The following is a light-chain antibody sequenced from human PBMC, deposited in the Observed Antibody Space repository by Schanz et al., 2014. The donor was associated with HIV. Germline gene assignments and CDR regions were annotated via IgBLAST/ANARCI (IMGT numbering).Light chain of an antibody. CDR2: DVS. J-gene: IGLJ1*01. CDR1: SSDVGGYNY. Sequence: QSVLTQPPSASGSPGQSVTISCTGTSSDVGGYNYVSWHQQHPGKAPKLMIYDVSNRPSGVSNRFSGSKSGNTASLTISGLQAEDEADYYCSSYTSSTTYVFGTGTKLTVL. V-gene: IGLV2-14*03. CDR3: SSYTSSTTYV.